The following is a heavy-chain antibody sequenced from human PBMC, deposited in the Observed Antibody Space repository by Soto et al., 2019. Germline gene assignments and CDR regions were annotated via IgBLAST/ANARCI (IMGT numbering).Heavy chain of an antibody. D-gene: IGHD3-22*01. J-gene: IGHJ1*01. CDR1: DGSISSSSYY. CDR3: ARGPYYYDSSGYLPAEYFQH. V-gene: IGHV4-39*07. CDR2: FYYSGST. Sequence: SETLSLTCTVSDGSISSSSYYWGWIRQPPGKGLEWIGSFYYSGSTYYNPSLKSRVTISVDRSKNQFSLKLSSVTAADTAVYYCARGPYYYDSSGYLPAEYFQHWGQGTLVT.